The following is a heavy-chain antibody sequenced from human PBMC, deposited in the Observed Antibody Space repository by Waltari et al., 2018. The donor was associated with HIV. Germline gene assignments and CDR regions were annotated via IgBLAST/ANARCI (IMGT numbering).Heavy chain of an antibody. D-gene: IGHD2-15*01. CDR1: GYTFTSYA. V-gene: IGHV7-4-1*02. CDR2: VNTNTGNL. Sequence: QVQLVQSGSELKKPGASVKVSCKASGYTFTSYAMNWVRPAPGQGLEWMGWVNTNTGNLTYAQGFTGRFVFSLDTSVSTAYLQISSLKAEDTAVYYCLRGGRPVALLYFDYWGQGTLVTVSS. CDR3: LRGGRPVALLYFDY. J-gene: IGHJ4*02.